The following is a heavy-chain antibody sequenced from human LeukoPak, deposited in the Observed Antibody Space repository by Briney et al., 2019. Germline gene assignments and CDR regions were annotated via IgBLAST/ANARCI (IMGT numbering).Heavy chain of an antibody. V-gene: IGHV3-30-3*01. CDR2: ISYGGSNK. Sequence: GGSLRLSCAASGFTFSSYAMHWVRQAPGKGLEWVAVISYGGSNKYCADSVKGRFTISRDNSKNTLYLQMNSLRAEDTAVYYCARGLGRLGELLLVFGYWGQGTLVTVSS. CDR3: ARGLGRLGELLLVFGY. D-gene: IGHD3-16*02. J-gene: IGHJ4*02. CDR1: GFTFSSYA.